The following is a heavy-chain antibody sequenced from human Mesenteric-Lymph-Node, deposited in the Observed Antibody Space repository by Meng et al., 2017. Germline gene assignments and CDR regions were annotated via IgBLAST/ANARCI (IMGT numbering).Heavy chain of an antibody. CDR1: GVSISSSDW. Sequence: QVRLQEPGPGLVKASGTLSLTCAFSGVSISSSDWWGWVRQTPGKGLEWIGEIFHTGNANYNPSLKSRVSMSVDNSKNQFSLNLISVTAADTAVYYCVRERPRANVDASMDLIDYWGQGTLVTVSS. D-gene: IGHD4/OR15-4a*01. CDR3: VRERPRANVDASMDLIDY. CDR2: IFHTGNA. J-gene: IGHJ4*02. V-gene: IGHV4-4*02.